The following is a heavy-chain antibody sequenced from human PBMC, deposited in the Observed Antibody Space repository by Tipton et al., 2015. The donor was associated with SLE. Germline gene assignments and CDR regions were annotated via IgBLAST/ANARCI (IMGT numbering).Heavy chain of an antibody. CDR3: ARRGYDIRFSD. CDR2: IYYSGST. Sequence: TLSLTCTVSGGSISSSSYYWGWIRQPPGKGLEWIGSIYYSGSTYYNPSLKSRVTISVDTSKNQFSLKLSSVTAADTAVYYCARRGYDIRFSDWGQGTLVTASS. J-gene: IGHJ4*02. CDR1: GGSISSSSYY. D-gene: IGHD5-12*01. V-gene: IGHV4-39*07.